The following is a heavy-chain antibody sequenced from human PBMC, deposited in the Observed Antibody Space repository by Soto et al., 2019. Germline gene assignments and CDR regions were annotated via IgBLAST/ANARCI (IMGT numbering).Heavy chain of an antibody. V-gene: IGHV1-46*03. J-gene: IGHJ5*02. D-gene: IGHD3-22*01. CDR2: INTGGGFT. Sequence: ASVKVSCKTSGYTSANYYINWLRQAPGQGLEWMGSINTGGGFTIYTENFGGRVTITSDTSTGTVYMELSSLRSEDTAVYYCALYYSDSRGYIGPWGPGTLVTVSS. CDR3: ALYYSDSRGYIGP. CDR1: GYTSANYY.